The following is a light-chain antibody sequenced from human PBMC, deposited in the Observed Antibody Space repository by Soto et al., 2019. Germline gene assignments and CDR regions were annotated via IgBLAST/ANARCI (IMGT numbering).Light chain of an antibody. CDR2: AAS. Sequence: DIQMTQSPSSLSAVVGDRVTIICRASQSINNYLNCYQQKPGKAPKLLISAASTLESGVPSRFSGMGSGTDFTLTISSLQPEDSATYHCQQSYSKPLLTFGGGTKVDIK. CDR3: QQSYSKPLLT. CDR1: QSINNY. J-gene: IGKJ4*01. V-gene: IGKV1-39*01.